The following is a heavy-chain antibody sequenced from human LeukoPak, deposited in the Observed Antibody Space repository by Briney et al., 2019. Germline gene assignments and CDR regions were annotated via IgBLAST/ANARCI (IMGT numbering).Heavy chain of an antibody. V-gene: IGHV3-21*01. Sequence: GGSLRLSCAASGFTFSSYSMTWVRQAPGKGLEWVSSISSSSSYIYYADSVKGRFTISRDNAKNSLYLQMNSLRAEDTAVYYCARDVADYYDSSGYGMDVWGQGTTVTVSS. J-gene: IGHJ6*02. CDR3: ARDVADYYDSSGYGMDV. CDR2: ISSSSSYI. D-gene: IGHD3-22*01. CDR1: GFTFSSYS.